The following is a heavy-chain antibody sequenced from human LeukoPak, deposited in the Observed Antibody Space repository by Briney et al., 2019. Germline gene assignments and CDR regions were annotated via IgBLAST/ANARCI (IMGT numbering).Heavy chain of an antibody. CDR2: IKHSGST. CDR3: ARGIEYSYGPSDYGYYYMYV. D-gene: IGHD5-18*01. J-gene: IGHJ6*03. V-gene: IGHV4-34*01. Sequence: PTESLSLTCAVYGGSFSGYYWSSIRQPPGKGLEWIGEIKHSGSTNTNPSLKSRFTISVDASQNQFSLKLSSGTAADTAVYYCARGIEYSYGPSDYGYYYMYVWGKGTTVTVSS. CDR1: GGSFSGYY.